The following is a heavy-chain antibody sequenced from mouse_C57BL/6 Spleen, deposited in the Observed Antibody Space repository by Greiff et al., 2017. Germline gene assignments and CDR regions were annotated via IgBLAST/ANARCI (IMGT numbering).Heavy chain of an antibody. CDR3: ANWDVGFAY. Sequence: QVQLKQPGAELVMPGASVKLSCKASGYTFTSYWMHWVKQRPGQGLEWIGEIDPSDSYTNYNQKFKGKSTLTVDKSSSTAYMQLSSLTSEDSAVYYCANWDVGFAYWGQGTLVTVSA. V-gene: IGHV1-69*01. CDR2: IDPSDSYT. D-gene: IGHD4-1*02. J-gene: IGHJ3*01. CDR1: GYTFTSYW.